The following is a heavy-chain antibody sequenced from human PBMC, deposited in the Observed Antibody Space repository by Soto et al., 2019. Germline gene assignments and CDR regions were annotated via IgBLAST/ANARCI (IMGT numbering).Heavy chain of an antibody. V-gene: IGHV3-23*01. J-gene: IGHJ5*02. CDR2: ISGSGGST. D-gene: IGHD3-16*01. CDR1: GFTFSSYA. Sequence: GGSLRLSCAASGFTFSSYAMSWVRQAPGKGLEWVSAISGSGGSTYYADSVKGRFTISRDNSKNTLYLQMNSLRAEDTAVYYCAEDGQGDGCFDPWGQGTLVTVSS. CDR3: AEDGQGDGCFDP.